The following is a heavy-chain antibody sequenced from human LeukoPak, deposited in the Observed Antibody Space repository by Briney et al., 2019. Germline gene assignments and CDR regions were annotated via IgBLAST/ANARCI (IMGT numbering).Heavy chain of an antibody. CDR2: IWYDGSNK. D-gene: IGHD4-17*01. CDR3: AREYGDRPPATGLRMNYGMDV. V-gene: IGHV3-33*01. Sequence: PGGSLRLSCAASGFTFSSYGMHWVRQAPGKGLEWVAVIWYDGSNKYYADSVKGRFTISRDNSKNTLYLQMNSLRAEDTAVYYCAREYGDRPPATGLRMNYGMDVWGQGTTVTVSS. CDR1: GFTFSSYG. J-gene: IGHJ6*02.